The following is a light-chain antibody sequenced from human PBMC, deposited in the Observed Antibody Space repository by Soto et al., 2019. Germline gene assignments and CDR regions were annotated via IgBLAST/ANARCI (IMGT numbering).Light chain of an antibody. J-gene: IGKJ2*01. CDR2: KAS. V-gene: IGKV1-5*03. Sequence: DIQMTQSPSTLSASVGDTATITCRASQSISNWLAWYQQKPGQAPKLLIHKASTLETAVPSRFSGSGSGTEFTLTISSLQPDDFATFYCQQYDRFPYTFGQGTKLEIK. CDR1: QSISNW. CDR3: QQYDRFPYT.